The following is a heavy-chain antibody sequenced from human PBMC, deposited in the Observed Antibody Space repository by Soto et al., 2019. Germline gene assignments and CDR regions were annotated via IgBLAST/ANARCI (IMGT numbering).Heavy chain of an antibody. V-gene: IGHV3-9*01. J-gene: IGHJ6*02. D-gene: IGHD6-19*01. Sequence: PGGSLRLSCAASGFTFDDYVMHWVRQAPGKGLEWVSGISWNSGSIGYADSAKGRFTISRDNAKNSLYLQMNSLRAEDTALYYCAKSAVAGTGKYYYYYAMDVWGQGTTVTVSS. CDR3: AKSAVAGTGKYYYYYAMDV. CDR2: ISWNSGSI. CDR1: GFTFDDYV.